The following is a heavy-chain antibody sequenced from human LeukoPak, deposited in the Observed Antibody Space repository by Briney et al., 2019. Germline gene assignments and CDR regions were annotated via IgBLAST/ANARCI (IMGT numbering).Heavy chain of an antibody. CDR2: ISSSSSTI. Sequence: HSGGSLRLSCAASGFTFSSYRMNWVRQAPGKGLEWVSYISSSSSTIYYADSVKGRFTISRDNAKNSLYLQMNSLRAEDTAVYYCARDLLQLWLGDFDYWGQGTLVTVSS. CDR3: ARDLLQLWLGDFDY. J-gene: IGHJ4*02. CDR1: GFTFSSYR. D-gene: IGHD5-18*01. V-gene: IGHV3-48*01.